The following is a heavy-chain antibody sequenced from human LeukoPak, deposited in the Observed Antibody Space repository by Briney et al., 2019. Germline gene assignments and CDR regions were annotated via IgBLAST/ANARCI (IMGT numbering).Heavy chain of an antibody. CDR2: ISYDGSNK. CDR1: GFTFSSYA. Sequence: PGGSLRLSCAASGFTFSSYAMSWVRQAPGKGLEWVAVISYDGSNKYYADSVKGRFTISRDNSKNTLYLQMNSLRAEDTAVYYCAREEIFGVVIIGIDYWGQGTLVTVSS. V-gene: IGHV3-30-3*01. J-gene: IGHJ4*02. CDR3: AREEIFGVVIIGIDY. D-gene: IGHD3-3*01.